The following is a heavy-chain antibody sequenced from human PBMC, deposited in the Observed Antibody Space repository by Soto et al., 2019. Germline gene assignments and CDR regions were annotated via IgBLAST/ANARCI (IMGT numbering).Heavy chain of an antibody. J-gene: IGHJ4*02. CDR2: ISSNGGST. Sequence: GGSLRLSCSASGFTFSSYAMHWVRQAPGKGLEYVSAISSNGGSTYYADSVKGRFTISRDNSKNTLYLQMSSLRAEDTAVYYCVKTASGYSSGWYTSYFDYWGQGTLVTVSS. CDR1: GFTFSSYA. D-gene: IGHD6-19*01. V-gene: IGHV3-64D*08. CDR3: VKTASGYSSGWYTSYFDY.